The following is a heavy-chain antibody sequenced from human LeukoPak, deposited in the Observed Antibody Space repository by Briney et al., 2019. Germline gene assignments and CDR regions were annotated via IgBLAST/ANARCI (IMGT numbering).Heavy chain of an antibody. D-gene: IGHD4-17*01. J-gene: IGHJ3*02. CDR3: ARPTTVTTISADAFDI. CDR1: GFTFSSYS. CDR2: ISSGGTYK. Sequence: GGSLRLSCAASGFTFSSYSMNWVRQAPGKGLEWVSSISSGGTYKYYADSVKGRFTITRDNAQNSLYLQMNSLRAEDSSVYYCARPTTVTTISADAFDIWGQGTMVTASS. V-gene: IGHV3-21*01.